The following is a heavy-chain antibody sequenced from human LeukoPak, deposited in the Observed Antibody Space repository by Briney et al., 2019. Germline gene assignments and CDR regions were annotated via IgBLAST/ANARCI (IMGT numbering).Heavy chain of an antibody. D-gene: IGHD4-23*01. Sequence: GGSLRLSCAASGFTFSSYAMSWVRQAPGKGLVWVSRIKTDGSSTNYADSVKGRFSISRDNAKNTLYLQMNSLRAEDTAVYYCAIHDYHSNSDAFDVWGQGTMVTVSS. J-gene: IGHJ3*01. CDR3: AIHDYHSNSDAFDV. CDR2: IKTDGSST. V-gene: IGHV3-74*01. CDR1: GFTFSSYA.